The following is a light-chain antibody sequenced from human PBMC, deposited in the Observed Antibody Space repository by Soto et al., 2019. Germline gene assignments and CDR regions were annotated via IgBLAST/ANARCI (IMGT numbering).Light chain of an antibody. J-gene: IGLJ1*01. CDR1: SRDGGAYDY. CDR2: EIN. Sequence: QSSITQPPSASGSPGQSVTISCTGTSRDGGAYDYVSWYQQHPGKAPKLMIYEINKRPSGVPDRFSGSKSGNTASLTVSGLQAEDEADYYCSSFAGSNNFPYVFGTGTKVTVL. V-gene: IGLV2-8*01. CDR3: SSFAGSNNFPYV.